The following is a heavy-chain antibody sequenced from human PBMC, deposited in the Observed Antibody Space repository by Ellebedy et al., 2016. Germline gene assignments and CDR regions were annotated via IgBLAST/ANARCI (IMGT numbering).Heavy chain of an antibody. CDR1: GYTFTSYG. Sequence: ASVKVSCKASGYTFTSYGISWVRQAPGQGLEWMGWISAYNGNTNYAQKLQGRVTMTTDTSTSTAYMELRSLRSDDTAVYYCAIVNGDYLGSDEYFQHWGQGTLVTVSS. J-gene: IGHJ1*01. V-gene: IGHV1-18*01. CDR3: AIVNGDYLGSDEYFQH. D-gene: IGHD4-17*01. CDR2: ISAYNGNT.